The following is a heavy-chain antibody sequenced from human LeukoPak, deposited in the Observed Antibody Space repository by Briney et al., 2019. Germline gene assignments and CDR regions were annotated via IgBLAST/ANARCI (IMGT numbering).Heavy chain of an antibody. CDR1: GGSISSGGYS. CDR3: ARGRLADLDY. J-gene: IGHJ4*02. Sequence: SETLSLTCAVSGGSISSGGYSWSWIRQPPGKGLEWIGYIYHSGSTYYNPSLKSRVTLSVDRSKNQFSLKLSSVTAADTAVYYRARGRLADLDYWGQGTLVTVSS. V-gene: IGHV4-30-2*01. CDR2: IYHSGST.